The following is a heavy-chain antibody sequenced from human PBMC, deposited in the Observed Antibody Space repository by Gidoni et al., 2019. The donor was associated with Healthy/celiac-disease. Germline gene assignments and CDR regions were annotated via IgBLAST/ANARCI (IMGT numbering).Heavy chain of an antibody. CDR2: INHSGST. J-gene: IGHJ3*02. CDR1: GGSFSGYY. D-gene: IGHD5-18*01. V-gene: IGHV4-34*01. CDR3: ARGSRRGYSSKAFDI. Sequence: QVQLLQWGAGLLQPSETLSLTCAVYGGSFSGYYWSWIRQPPGKGREWIGEINHSGSTNYNPSLKSRVTISVDTSKNQFSLKLSSVTAADTAVYYCARGSRRGYSSKAFDIWGQGTMVTVSS.